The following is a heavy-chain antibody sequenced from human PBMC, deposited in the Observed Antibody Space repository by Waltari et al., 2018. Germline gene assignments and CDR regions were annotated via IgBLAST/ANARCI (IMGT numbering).Heavy chain of an antibody. CDR3: ARDWRRSLEYLDWLLFALDY. D-gene: IGHD3-9*01. Sequence: ELQLLEAGGGLVQPGGSLRLPCGASGFTFSIHSMSLVRQAPGKGLEWVSAISGSGDSVFYAESVKGRFSVSRDNSKNTLFLEMNSLRAEDTAVYFCARDWRRSLEYLDWLLFALDYWGQGTLVTVSS. CDR1: GFTFSIHS. V-gene: IGHV3-23*01. CDR2: ISGSGDSV. J-gene: IGHJ4*02.